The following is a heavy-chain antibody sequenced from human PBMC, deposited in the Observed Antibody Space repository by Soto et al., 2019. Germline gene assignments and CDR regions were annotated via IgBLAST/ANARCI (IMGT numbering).Heavy chain of an antibody. J-gene: IGHJ4*02. Sequence: EVQLLESGGGLVQPGGSLRLSCAASGFTFSSYAMSWVRQAPGKGLEWVSAISGSGGSTYYADSVKGRFTISRDNSKNTLYLQRNSLRAEDTAVYYCAKDPGHGSGEYYCDYWGQGPLVTVSS. V-gene: IGHV3-23*01. CDR2: ISGSGGST. D-gene: IGHD3-10*01. CDR1: GFTFSSYA. CDR3: AKDPGHGSGEYYCDY.